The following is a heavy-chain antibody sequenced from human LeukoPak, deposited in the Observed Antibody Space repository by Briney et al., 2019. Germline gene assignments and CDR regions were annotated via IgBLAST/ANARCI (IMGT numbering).Heavy chain of an antibody. CDR1: GDSIRSSNYY. D-gene: IGHD3-22*01. Sequence: PSQTLSLTCTVSGDSIRSSNYYWDWIRQPPGKGLEWMGSIYYNGRTYYNPSLGSRVSILIDTTNNHFSLKLSSMTAADTAVYYCARRRYYDGSGYLDWGQGTLVIVSS. V-gene: IGHV4-39*02. J-gene: IGHJ1*01. CDR3: ARRRYYDGSGYLD. CDR2: IYYNGRT.